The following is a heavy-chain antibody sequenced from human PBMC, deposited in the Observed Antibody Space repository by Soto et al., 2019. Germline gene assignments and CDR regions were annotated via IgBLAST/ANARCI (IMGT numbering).Heavy chain of an antibody. D-gene: IGHD6-19*01. V-gene: IGHV3-11*01. Sequence: QVQLVESGGGLVKPGGSLRLSCAASGFTFSNYYMAWIRQAPGKGLECLSYLSSREVTIYYADSVKGRFTISRDNTKNSLYLQMSSLRDEDTGVYYCARVRASGWHVNGRDYFDSWGQGTLVTVSS. J-gene: IGHJ4*02. CDR2: LSSREVTI. CDR3: ARVRASGWHVNGRDYFDS. CDR1: GFTFSNYY.